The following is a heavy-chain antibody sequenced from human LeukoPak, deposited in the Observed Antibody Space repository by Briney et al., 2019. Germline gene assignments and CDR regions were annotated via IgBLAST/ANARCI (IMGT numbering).Heavy chain of an antibody. J-gene: IGHJ4*02. CDR1: GYTFTGYD. V-gene: IGHV1-8*01. CDR2: MNPDTGDT. Sequence: ASVKVSCKASGYTFTGYDINWVRQATGQGLEWMGWMNPDTGDTGYAQKFQGRVTMTRNTSIDTAYTELSGLRSEDSAVYYCTRGSLSGSSRDYWGQGTLVTVSS. CDR3: TRGSLSGSSRDY. D-gene: IGHD1-26*01.